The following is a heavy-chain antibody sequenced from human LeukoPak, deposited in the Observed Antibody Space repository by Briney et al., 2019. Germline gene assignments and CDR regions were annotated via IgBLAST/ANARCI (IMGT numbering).Heavy chain of an antibody. Sequence: PGGSPRLSFAAPGFPFSNYNRNWGRQAPGKGLGWVSYISSSSITIYYADSMKGRFTVSRDNAKSSLYLQMNSLRAEDTAVYYCARSRGGYSYGYAYWGQGTLVTVSS. V-gene: IGHV3-48*01. J-gene: IGHJ4*02. CDR1: GFPFSNYN. D-gene: IGHD5-18*01. CDR3: ARSRGGYSYGYAY. CDR2: ISSSSITI.